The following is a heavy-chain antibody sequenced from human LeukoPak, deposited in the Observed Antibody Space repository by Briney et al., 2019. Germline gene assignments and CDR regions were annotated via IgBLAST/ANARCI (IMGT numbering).Heavy chain of an antibody. CDR1: GYTFTGYY. V-gene: IGHV1-2*02. CDR3: AREYTSGYRFSYGMDV. CDR2: INLNGGGT. J-gene: IGHJ6*02. D-gene: IGHD5-18*01. Sequence: ASVKVSCKCSGYTFTGYYMHLVRQAPAQGLGWVGWINLNGGGTNYSQKFQGRVTMTRDTSISKANMALSRLRYDDRVVYYCAREYTSGYRFSYGMDVWGQGTTVTVSS.